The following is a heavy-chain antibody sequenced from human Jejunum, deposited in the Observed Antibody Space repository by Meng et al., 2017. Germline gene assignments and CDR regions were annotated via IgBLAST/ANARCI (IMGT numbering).Heavy chain of an antibody. D-gene: IGHD3-3*01. J-gene: IGHJ4*02. Sequence: SLIISCAAAGFIISNFEMTWVRQAPGKVLEWVSYISSSGSTIYYADSVKGRFTISRDNAKNSLFLQMNSLRADDTAVYYCARQFNYDYWSGYSSYYFDYWGQGTLVTVSS. CDR1: GFIISNFE. CDR3: ARQFNYDYWSGYSSYYFDY. V-gene: IGHV3-48*03. CDR2: ISSSGSTI.